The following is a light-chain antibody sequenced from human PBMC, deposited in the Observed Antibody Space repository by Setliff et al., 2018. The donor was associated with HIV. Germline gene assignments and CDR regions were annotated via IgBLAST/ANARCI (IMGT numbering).Light chain of an antibody. J-gene: IGLJ3*02. V-gene: IGLV6-57*01. CDR2: EDN. Sequence: NFMLTQPHSVSESPGKTVTISCTCSSGSIASNYVQWYQQRPGSSPTTVIYEDNQRPSGVPDRFSGSIDSSSNSASLTISGLKTEDEADYYCQSHDSSNPSWVFGGGTKVTVL. CDR1: SGSIASNY. CDR3: QSHDSSNPSWV.